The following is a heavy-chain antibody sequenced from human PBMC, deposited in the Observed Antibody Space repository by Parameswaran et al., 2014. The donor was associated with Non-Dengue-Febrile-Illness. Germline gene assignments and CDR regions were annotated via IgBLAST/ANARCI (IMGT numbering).Heavy chain of an antibody. V-gene: IGHV4-59*01. CDR1: AISSA. J-gene: IGHJ5*02. CDR2: IYYSGST. CDR3: AREGEDNWFDP. Sequence: AISSARWIRQPPGKGLEWIGYIYYSGSTNYNPSLKSRVTISVDTSKNQFSLKLSSVTAADTAVYYCAREGEDNWFDPWGQGTLVTVSS.